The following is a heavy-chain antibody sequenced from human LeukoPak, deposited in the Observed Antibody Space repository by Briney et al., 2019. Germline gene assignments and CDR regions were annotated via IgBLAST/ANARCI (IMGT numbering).Heavy chain of an antibody. CDR3: ARDRGKRLLWFGELFVDY. CDR1: GDSISNSFW. V-gene: IGHV4-4*02. Sequence: SETLSLTCTVSGDSISNSFWWSWVRQPPGKGLEWIGEINHSGSTNYNPSLKSRVTISVDTSKNQFSLKLSSVTAADTAVYYCARDRGKRLLWFGELFVDYWGQGTLVTVSS. D-gene: IGHD3-10*01. J-gene: IGHJ4*02. CDR2: INHSGST.